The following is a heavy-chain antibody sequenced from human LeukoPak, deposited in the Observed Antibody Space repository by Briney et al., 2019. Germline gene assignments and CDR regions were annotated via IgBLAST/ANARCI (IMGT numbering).Heavy chain of an antibody. J-gene: IGHJ4*02. Sequence: PGGSLRLSCEASEFTFSSYAMSWVRQAPGKGLDWSSAISGSGGSTYYADSVKGRFTISRDNSKNTLYLQMNSLRAEDTAVYYCAKRAPVAAAGTGRYFDYWGQGTLVTVSS. V-gene: IGHV3-23*01. CDR1: EFTFSSYA. CDR2: ISGSGGST. D-gene: IGHD1/OR15-1a*01. CDR3: AKRAPVAAAGTGRYFDY.